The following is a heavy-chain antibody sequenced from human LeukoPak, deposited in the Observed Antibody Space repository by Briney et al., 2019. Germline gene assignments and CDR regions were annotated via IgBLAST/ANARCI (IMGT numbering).Heavy chain of an antibody. CDR1: GFTFSSYS. CDR3: ARDRCSSTSCYYYYMDV. V-gene: IGHV3-21*01. D-gene: IGHD2-2*01. J-gene: IGHJ6*03. CDR2: ISSSSSYI. Sequence: PGGSLRLSXAASGFTFSSYSMNWVRQAPGKGLEWVSSISSSSSYIYYADSVKGRFTISRDNAKNSLYLQMNSLRAEDTAVYYCARDRCSSTSCYYYYMDVWGKGTTVTVSS.